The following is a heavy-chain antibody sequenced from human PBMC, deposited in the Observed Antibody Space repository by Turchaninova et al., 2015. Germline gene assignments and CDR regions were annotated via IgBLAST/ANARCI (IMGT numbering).Heavy chain of an antibody. CDR3: ARRNIIDYRRSSGVTDTNWFDP. V-gene: IGHV1-2*02. D-gene: IGHD6-6*01. J-gene: IGHJ5*02. CDR2: FNPTSGGT. Sequence: QMQLVQSGAEVKIPGASVKVSCTASGYTFTGFYMHWVRQAPGQGLEWMGWFNPTSGGTNYAKNFHGKVTMTRDTSISTADMELGRLRSDDTAVYYCARRNIIDYRRSSGVTDTNWFDPWGQGTLVTVSS. CDR1: GYTFTGFY.